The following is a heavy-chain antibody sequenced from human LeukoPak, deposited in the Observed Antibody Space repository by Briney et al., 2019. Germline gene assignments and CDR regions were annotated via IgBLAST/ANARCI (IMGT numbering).Heavy chain of an antibody. D-gene: IGHD5-24*01. Sequence: SETLSLTCTVSGGSISSSSYNWGWIRQPPGKGLEWIGSFDNSGSTYYNPSLKSRVTISVDTSKDQFSLKLTSVTAADTAVYYCARERDGYKKARYNWFDPWGQGTLVTVSS. V-gene: IGHV4-39*02. J-gene: IGHJ5*02. CDR3: ARERDGYKKARYNWFDP. CDR2: FDNSGST. CDR1: GGSISSSSYN.